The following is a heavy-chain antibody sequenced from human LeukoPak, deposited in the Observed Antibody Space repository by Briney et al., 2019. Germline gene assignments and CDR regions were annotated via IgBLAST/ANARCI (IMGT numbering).Heavy chain of an antibody. CDR3: AKGAYFDFWSGYYTHF. CDR2: ISGTGGST. D-gene: IGHD3-3*01. CDR1: GFSFTTHA. J-gene: IGHJ4*02. V-gene: IGHV3-23*01. Sequence: GGSLRLSCVASGFSFTTHAMSWVRQAPGKGLEWVSLISGTGGSTYYADSVKGRFTISRDNSKSTLYLQMAGLRAEDTAVYYCAKGAYFDFWSGYYTHFWGQGTLVTVSS.